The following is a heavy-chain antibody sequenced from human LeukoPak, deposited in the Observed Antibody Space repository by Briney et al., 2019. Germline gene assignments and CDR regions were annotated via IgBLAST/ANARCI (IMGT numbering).Heavy chain of an antibody. Sequence: GGSLRLSCAASGFTFSSYWMHWVRQAPGKGLVWVSRINSDGSSTTYADSVKGRFTISRDYSKNTLYLQMNSLRAEDTAVYYCSKTGGDSVLYYYFMDVWGKGTTVTVS. D-gene: IGHD3-10*01. V-gene: IGHV3-74*01. CDR2: INSDGSST. J-gene: IGHJ6*03. CDR3: SKTGGDSVLYYYFMDV. CDR1: GFTFSSYW.